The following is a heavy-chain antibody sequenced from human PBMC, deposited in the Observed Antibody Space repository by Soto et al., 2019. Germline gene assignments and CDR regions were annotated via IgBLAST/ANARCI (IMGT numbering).Heavy chain of an antibody. D-gene: IGHD1-7*01. V-gene: IGHV1-69*06. CDR3: ARDMTRTVVPYFDF. CDR1: GATFSSFA. CDR2: IIPISGAA. Sequence: QVQLLQSGAEVKKPGSSVKVSCKASGATFSSFAFSWVRQAPGQGLEWMGVIIPISGAANYAQKFQGRVTITADKSTSTSYMELSSLRSEDTAVYYCARDMTRTVVPYFDFWGQGTLVTVSS. J-gene: IGHJ4*02.